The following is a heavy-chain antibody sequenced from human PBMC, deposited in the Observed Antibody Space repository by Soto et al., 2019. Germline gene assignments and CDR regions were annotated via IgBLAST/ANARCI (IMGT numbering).Heavy chain of an antibody. V-gene: IGHV3-23*01. CDR1: GFTFTSYG. CDR3: ARDVGLHSPDFFLY. J-gene: IGHJ4*02. D-gene: IGHD2-15*01. Sequence: GGSLRLSCTASGFTFTSYGMGWVRQAPGKGLQWVSTIRGDGGQAHYTDSVKGRFSISRDNSKNTVYLQMDSLRAEDTAMYFCARDVGLHSPDFFLYCGQGPHVTVSS. CDR2: IRGDGGQA.